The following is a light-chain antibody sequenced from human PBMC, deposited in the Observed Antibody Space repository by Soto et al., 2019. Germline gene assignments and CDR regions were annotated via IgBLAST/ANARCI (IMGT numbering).Light chain of an antibody. V-gene: IGLV2-14*01. J-gene: IGLJ1*01. Sequence: QSALTQPASVSGSPGQSITISCPGTSSDVGGYNYVSWYQQHPGKAPKLMIYEVSNRPSGVSNRVSGSKSGNTASLTISGLQAEDEADYYCSSYTSSSTYGFGTGTKRTVL. CDR1: SSDVGGYNY. CDR3: SSYTSSSTYG. CDR2: EVS.